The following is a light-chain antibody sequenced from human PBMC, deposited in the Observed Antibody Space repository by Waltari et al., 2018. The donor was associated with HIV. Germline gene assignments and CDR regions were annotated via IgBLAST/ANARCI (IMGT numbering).Light chain of an antibody. V-gene: IGLV2-23*01. Sequence: QSALTQPASVSGSPGQSITISCTGTSSDVGSYNLVSWYQQHPGKAPKVMIYEGSKRPAGCSNRFSGSKSGNTASLTISGLQAEDEADYYCCSYTGSSTRRPYVFGTGTKVTVL. CDR3: CSYTGSSTRRPYV. CDR1: SSDVGSYNL. CDR2: EGS. J-gene: IGLJ1*01.